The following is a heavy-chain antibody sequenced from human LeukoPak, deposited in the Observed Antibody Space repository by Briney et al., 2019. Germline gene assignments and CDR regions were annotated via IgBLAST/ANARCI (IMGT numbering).Heavy chain of an antibody. Sequence: SETLSLTCTVSGGSISSYYWSWIRQPPGKGLEWIGYIYYSGSTNYNPSLKSRVTISVDTSKNQLSLKLSSVTAADTAVYYCARDDCGGDCYLDYWGQGTLVTVSS. CDR1: GGSISSYY. D-gene: IGHD2-21*02. CDR3: ARDDCGGDCYLDY. J-gene: IGHJ4*02. V-gene: IGHV4-59*01. CDR2: IYYSGST.